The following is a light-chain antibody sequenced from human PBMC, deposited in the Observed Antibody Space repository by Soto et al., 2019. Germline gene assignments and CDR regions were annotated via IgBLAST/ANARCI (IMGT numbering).Light chain of an antibody. CDR3: QQYNNWRT. CDR1: QSVSSN. CDR2: GAS. Sequence: EIVVTQSPATLSVSTGERATLSCRASQSVSSNLAWYQQKPGQAPRLLIYGASTRATGIPARFSGSGSGTEFTLTISSLQSEDFAVYYCQQYNNWRTFGQGTKV. V-gene: IGKV3-15*01. J-gene: IGKJ1*01.